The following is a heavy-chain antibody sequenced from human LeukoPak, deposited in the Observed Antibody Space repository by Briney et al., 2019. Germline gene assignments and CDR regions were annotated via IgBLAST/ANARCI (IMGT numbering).Heavy chain of an antibody. CDR1: GGSISNKY. D-gene: IGHD1-26*01. Sequence: PSETLSLTCTVSGGSISNKYWSWIRQPPGKGLEWIGYIYYSGSTSYNPSLKSRVTISVDTSKKQFSLKLSSVTAADTAFYYCARYIVSYPHDAFDIWGQGTMVTVSS. CDR2: IYYSGST. CDR3: ARYIVSYPHDAFDI. J-gene: IGHJ3*02. V-gene: IGHV4-59*01.